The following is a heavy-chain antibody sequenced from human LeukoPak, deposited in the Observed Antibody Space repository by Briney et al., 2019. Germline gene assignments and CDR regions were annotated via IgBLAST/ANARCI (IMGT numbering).Heavy chain of an antibody. D-gene: IGHD1-1*01. CDR3: ARHGTTGTNLNWFDP. J-gene: IGHJ5*02. V-gene: IGHV4-59*01. CDR2: IYYSGST. CDR1: GGSISSYY. Sequence: SETLSPTCTVSGGSISSYYWSWIRQPPGKGLEWIGYIYYSGSTNYNPSLKSRVSISIGTSKSQFSLKVSSVTAADTAVYYCARHGTTGTNLNWFDPWGQGTLVTVSS.